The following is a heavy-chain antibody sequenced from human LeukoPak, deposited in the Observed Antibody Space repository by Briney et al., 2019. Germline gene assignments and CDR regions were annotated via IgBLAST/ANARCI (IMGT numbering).Heavy chain of an antibody. V-gene: IGHV3-23*01. CDR1: GFTFSSYA. J-gene: IGHJ4*02. CDR2: ISGSGGST. Sequence: QPGGSLRLSCAASGFTFSSYAMSWVRQAPGKGLEWVSAISGSGGSTYYADSVKGRFTISRDNSKNTLFLQMHSLRADDTAVYYCAKPRADIPATVFDSWGQGALVTVSS. D-gene: IGHD2-2*02. CDR3: AKPRADIPATVFDS.